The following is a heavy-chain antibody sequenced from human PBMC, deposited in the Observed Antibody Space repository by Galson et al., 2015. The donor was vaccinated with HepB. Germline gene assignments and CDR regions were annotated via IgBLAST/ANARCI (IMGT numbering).Heavy chain of an antibody. Sequence: SLRLSCAASGFTFSSYAMHWVRQAPGKGLQWVAIIPYDGSYKYYADSVKGRFTISRDNSKNTLYLQMSSLRAEDTAVYYCAREGMAGTLDYWGQATLITGSS. V-gene: IGHV3-30-3*01. D-gene: IGHD6-19*01. CDR2: IPYDGSYK. CDR1: GFTFSSYA. J-gene: IGHJ4*02. CDR3: AREGMAGTLDY.